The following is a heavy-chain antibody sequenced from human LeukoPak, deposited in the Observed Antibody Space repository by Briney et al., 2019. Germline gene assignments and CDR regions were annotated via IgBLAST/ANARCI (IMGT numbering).Heavy chain of an antibody. J-gene: IGHJ4*02. V-gene: IGHV4-34*01. D-gene: IGHD3-22*01. CDR2: INQRGST. CDR3: ARGSIYYGDSSVYFDY. Sequence: SETLSLTCAVYSWSFSGYFWTYVRQPPGMGLEWVGEINQRGSTNYNPSLKSRVTMSVDTSKNQFSLRLSSVTAADTAVYYCARGSIYYGDSSVYFDYWAQGTLVTVSS. CDR1: SWSFSGYF.